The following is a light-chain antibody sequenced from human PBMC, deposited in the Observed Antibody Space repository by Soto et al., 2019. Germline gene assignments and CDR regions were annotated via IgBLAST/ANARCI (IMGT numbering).Light chain of an antibody. CDR2: EVS. CDR1: SSDVGGYNY. Sequence: QSALAQPASVSGSPGQSITISCTGASSDVGGYNYVSWYQQHPGKAPKLMIYEVSNRPSGVSNRFSGSTSGNTASLTISGLQAEDGADYYCSSYTTSSRYVFGTGTKVTVL. CDR3: SSYTTSSRYV. V-gene: IGLV2-14*01. J-gene: IGLJ1*01.